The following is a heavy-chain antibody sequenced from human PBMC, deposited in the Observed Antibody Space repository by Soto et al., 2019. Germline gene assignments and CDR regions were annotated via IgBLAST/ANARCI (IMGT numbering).Heavy chain of an antibody. CDR2: INEDESNT. D-gene: IGHD3-3*01. CDR3: ARGLFLDY. V-gene: IGHV3-74*01. J-gene: IGHJ4*02. Sequence: EVQLVESGVGLVQPGGSLRLSCATSGFTFSNYWMHWVRQAPGKGPVWVSRINEDESNTNYADSVKGRFTISRDNAKNTLYLQMNSLRAEDTAVYYCARGLFLDYWGQGTRVTVSS. CDR1: GFTFSNYW.